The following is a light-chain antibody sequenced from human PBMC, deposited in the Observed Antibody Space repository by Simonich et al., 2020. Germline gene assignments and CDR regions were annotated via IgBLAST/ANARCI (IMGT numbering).Light chain of an antibody. CDR1: SSDVGSYNL. J-gene: IGLJ3*02. V-gene: IGLV2-23*01. Sequence: QSALTQPASVSGSPGQSITISCTGTSSDVGSYNLVSWYQQHPGKAPKLMIYEGSQRPSGGFNRFSGSESGNTASLTISGLQAEDEADYYCCSYAGSSTLVFGGGTKLTVL. CDR2: EGS. CDR3: CSYAGSSTLV.